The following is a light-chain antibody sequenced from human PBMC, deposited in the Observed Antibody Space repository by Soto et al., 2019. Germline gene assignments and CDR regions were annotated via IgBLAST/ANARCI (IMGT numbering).Light chain of an antibody. Sequence: EIVMTQSPVTLSVSPGERATLSCRASQSVSSNLVWYQQKFGQAPRLLIYGASTRATGIPARFSGSGSGTEFTLTISSLQSEDFAVYYCQHYNNWPPWTFGQGTMVEIK. V-gene: IGKV3-15*01. J-gene: IGKJ1*01. CDR2: GAS. CDR3: QHYNNWPPWT. CDR1: QSVSSN.